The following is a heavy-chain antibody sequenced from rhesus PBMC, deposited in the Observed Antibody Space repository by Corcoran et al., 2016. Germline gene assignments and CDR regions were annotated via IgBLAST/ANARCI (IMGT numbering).Heavy chain of an antibody. CDR1: GGSISSNY. V-gene: IGHV4-173*01. CDR2: ISGSGGRT. CDR3: ARERIAAAGIDY. D-gene: IGHD6-25*01. Sequence: QVQLQESGPGLVKPSETLSLTCAVSGGSISSNYWSWTRQPPGKGLEWIGLISGSGGRTDSHPSLKSRVTISTDTSENRFSLKLSSVTAADTAVYYCARERIAAAGIDYWGQGVLVTVSS. J-gene: IGHJ4*01.